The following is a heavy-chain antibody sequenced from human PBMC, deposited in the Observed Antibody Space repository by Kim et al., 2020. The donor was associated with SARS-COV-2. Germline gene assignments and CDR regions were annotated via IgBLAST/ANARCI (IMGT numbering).Heavy chain of an antibody. CDR3: ARLSTLYSGDWYYFDW. J-gene: IGHJ4*01. D-gene: IGHD6-19*01. Sequence: SETLSLTCTVSGGSISSYHWSWIRQPPGKGLEWIGRINYSGSTNYKPSLKSRVTISVDTSKNQSSLRLSSVTAADTAIYFCARLSTLYSGDWYYFDWWG. CDR1: GGSISSYH. V-gene: IGHV4-59*01. CDR2: INYSGST.